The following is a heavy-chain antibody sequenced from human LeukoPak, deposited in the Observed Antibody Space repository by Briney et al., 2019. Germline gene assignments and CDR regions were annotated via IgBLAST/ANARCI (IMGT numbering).Heavy chain of an antibody. V-gene: IGHV3-7*01. CDR1: GFTFSSYW. J-gene: IGHJ4*02. D-gene: IGHD2-2*02. CDR2: IKQDGSEK. Sequence: GGSLRLSCAASGFTFSSYWMSWVRQAPGKGLEWLANIKQDGSEKYYVDSVKGRFTISRDNAKNSLYLQMNSLRAGDTAVYYCAKGYSTLPIPPLDYWGQGTLVTVSS. CDR3: AKGYSTLPIPPLDY.